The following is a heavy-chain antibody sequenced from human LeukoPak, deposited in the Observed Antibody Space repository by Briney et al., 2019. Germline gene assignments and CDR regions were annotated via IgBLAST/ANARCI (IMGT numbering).Heavy chain of an antibody. CDR1: GFTFDDYA. J-gene: IGHJ4*02. V-gene: IGHV3-43*02. D-gene: IGHD3-10*01. CDR3: AKGHGSRTGDFEY. Sequence: GGSLRLSCAASGFTFDDYAMHWVRQAPGMGLEWVSLISGDSDYTYYADSVKGRFTISRDNSKNSLYLQMNTLRTEDNALYYCAKGHGSRTGDFEYWGQGTLVTASS. CDR2: ISGDSDYT.